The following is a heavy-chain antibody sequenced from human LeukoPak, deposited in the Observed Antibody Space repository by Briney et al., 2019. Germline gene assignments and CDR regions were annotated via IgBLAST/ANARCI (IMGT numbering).Heavy chain of an antibody. Sequence: SEILSLTCAVYGGSFSGHYWTWIRQPPGKGLEWIGEINHSGSTNYNPSLKSRVTISVDKSKNQFSLKLSSVTAADTAVYYCTRPYYYMDVWGKGTTVTVSS. V-gene: IGHV4-34*01. CDR1: GGSFSGHY. J-gene: IGHJ6*03. CDR2: INHSGST. CDR3: TRPYYYMDV.